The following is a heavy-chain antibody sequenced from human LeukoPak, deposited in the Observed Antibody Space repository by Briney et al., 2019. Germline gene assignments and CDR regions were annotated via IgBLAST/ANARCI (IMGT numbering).Heavy chain of an antibody. V-gene: IGHV5-51*01. CDR2: IYPGDSDT. D-gene: IGHD2-2*02. CDR1: GFSFTNYW. CDR3: ARHAHCSSTSCYNFDY. J-gene: IGHJ4*02. Sequence: GESLKISCKGSGFSFTNYWIGWVRQMPGKGLEWVGIIYPGDSDTRYSPSFQGQVTISADKSISTAYLQWSSLKASDTAMYYCARHAHCSSTSCYNFDYWGQGTLVTVSS.